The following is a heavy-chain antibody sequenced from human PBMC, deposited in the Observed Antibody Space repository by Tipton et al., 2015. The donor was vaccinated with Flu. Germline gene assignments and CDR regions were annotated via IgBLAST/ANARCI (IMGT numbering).Heavy chain of an antibody. D-gene: IGHD4-17*01. CDR1: GGPISRGSYY. CDR2: IYTNLNT. J-gene: IGHJ3*02. CDR3: VRGDYGDYDHEDDALDT. V-gene: IGHV4-61*02. Sequence: TLSLTCSVSGGPISRGSYYWNWIRQPAGKGLEWIGRIYTNLNTDYKPSLQSRVTISMDRSKNHFSLQLRSVTAADTAIYYCVRGDYGDYDHEDDALDTWGQGTLVIVSA.